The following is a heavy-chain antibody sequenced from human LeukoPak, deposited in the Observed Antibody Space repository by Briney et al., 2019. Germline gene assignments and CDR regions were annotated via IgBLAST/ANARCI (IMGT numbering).Heavy chain of an antibody. CDR3: ARGRSRVAAPFYFDY. CDR1: GFTFTSYS. CDR2: ISSSSSYI. J-gene: IGHJ4*02. Sequence: GGSLRLSCAASGFTFTSYSMKWVPQAPGKGLEWVSSISSSSSYIYYADSVKGRFTISRDNAKNSLYLQMNSLRAEDTAVYYCARGRSRVAAPFYFDYWGQGTLVTVSS. D-gene: IGHD6-19*01. V-gene: IGHV3-21*01.